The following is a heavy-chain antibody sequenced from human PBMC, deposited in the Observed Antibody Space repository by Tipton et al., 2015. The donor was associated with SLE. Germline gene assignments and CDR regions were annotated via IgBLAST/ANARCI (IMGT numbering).Heavy chain of an antibody. CDR2: IDPSGYYT. J-gene: IGHJ5*02. D-gene: IGHD3-10*01. CDR3: AKDKWFRELFKLGLFDP. V-gene: IGHV3-21*04. CDR1: GFTFSSYA. Sequence: SLRLSCAVSGFTFSSYAMRWVRQAPGKGLEWVSGIDPSGYYTYYPDSVEGRFSISRDNAKNSLYLQMNSLRAEDTALYYCAKDKWFRELFKLGLFDPWGQGTLVTVSS.